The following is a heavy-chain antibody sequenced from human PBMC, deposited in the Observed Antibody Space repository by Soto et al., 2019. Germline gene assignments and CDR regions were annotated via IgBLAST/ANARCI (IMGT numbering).Heavy chain of an antibody. D-gene: IGHD2-2*01. CDR3: ASAVENIGVVVAVFGYYGMDF. V-gene: IGHV1-3*01. Sequence: ASVKVSFQAPGYSLTSYYIYWVRPARGQRLAWMGWINAGNGNTKYSQKLQGRVTFTGDTSSSKAQMELSSLRSEDTAGYFCASAVENIGVVVAVFGYYGMDFWGQGTTVTVSS. J-gene: IGHJ6*02. CDR1: GYSLTSYY. CDR2: INAGNGNT.